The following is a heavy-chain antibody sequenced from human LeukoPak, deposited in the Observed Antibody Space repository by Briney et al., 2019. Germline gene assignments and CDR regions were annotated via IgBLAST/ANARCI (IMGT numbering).Heavy chain of an antibody. CDR1: GYSISSGYY. D-gene: IGHD2-15*01. Sequence: SETLSLTCTVSGYSISSGYYWGWIRQPPGKGLEWIGSIYHSGSTYYNPSLKSRVTISVDTSKNQFSLKLSSVTAADTAVYYCARDPVYCSGGSCYRGENFDYWGQGTLVTVSS. CDR2: IYHSGST. J-gene: IGHJ4*02. CDR3: ARDPVYCSGGSCYRGENFDY. V-gene: IGHV4-38-2*02.